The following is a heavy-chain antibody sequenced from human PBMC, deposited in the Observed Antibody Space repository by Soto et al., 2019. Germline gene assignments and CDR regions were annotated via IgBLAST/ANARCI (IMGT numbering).Heavy chain of an antibody. Sequence: PGESLNICCAASGFTFSAYDMHWVRQTAGKGLEWVSAIGAADDPYYLGSVKGRFTISRENAKNSLYLQMNSLRAEDTAVYYCARAYSGRLPRRADYYFAMDVWGQGTTVTVSS. CDR1: GFTFSAYD. J-gene: IGHJ6*02. CDR2: IGAADDP. CDR3: ARAYSGRLPRRADYYFAMDV. D-gene: IGHD2-15*01. V-gene: IGHV3-13*05.